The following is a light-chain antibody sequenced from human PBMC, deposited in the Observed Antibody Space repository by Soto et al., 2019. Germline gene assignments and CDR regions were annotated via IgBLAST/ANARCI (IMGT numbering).Light chain of an antibody. CDR1: QIVGGDT. CDR3: QQYNRWPLWT. Sequence: EKVFTQAPCTLSLSPWERATLSCRSSQIVGGDTLAWFQQRPGQAPRLVIYGASTRATGIPARFHGSGSGTEFTLTISSLQSEDFAVYYCQQYNRWPLWTFGQGTKVDI. V-gene: IGKV3-15*01. CDR2: GAS. J-gene: IGKJ1*01.